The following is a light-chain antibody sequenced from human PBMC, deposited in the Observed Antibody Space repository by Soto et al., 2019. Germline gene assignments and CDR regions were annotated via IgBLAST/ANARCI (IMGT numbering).Light chain of an antibody. CDR1: SSDVGAYNY. J-gene: IGLJ2*01. CDR2: EVN. CDR3: SSYTTSITRV. Sequence: QSVLTQPASVSGSPGQSITISCTGTSSDVGAYNYVSWYQQHPGKAPKLIIYEVNNRPSGVSNRFSGSKSGTTASLTISGLQAEDEADYYCSSYTTSITRVFGGGTKLTVL. V-gene: IGLV2-14*01.